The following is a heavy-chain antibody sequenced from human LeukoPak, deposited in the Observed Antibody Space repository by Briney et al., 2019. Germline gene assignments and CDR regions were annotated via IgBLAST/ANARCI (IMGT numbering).Heavy chain of an antibody. J-gene: IGHJ6*03. CDR2: MNPNSGNT. D-gene: IGHD3/OR15-3a*01. CDR1: GYTFNSYD. V-gene: IGHV1-8*01. CDR3: ARALSWTTESYYYMDV. Sequence: GASVKVSCKASGYTFNSYDVNWERQATGQGLEWMGWMNPNSGNTGYAQKFQGRATMTKNNSITTVYMELSSLRSEDTAVYYCARALSWTTESYYYMDVWGKGTTVTVSS.